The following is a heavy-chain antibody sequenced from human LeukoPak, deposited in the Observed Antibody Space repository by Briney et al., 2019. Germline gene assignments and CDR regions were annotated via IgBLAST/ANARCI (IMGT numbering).Heavy chain of an antibody. V-gene: IGHV4-59*01. J-gene: IGHJ6*02. CDR3: ARNNYVTHFYGLDV. Sequence: SETLSLTCTVSGGSINSYYWSWIRQPPGKGLEWIAYIYYSGSTNYNPSLKSRATISVDTSKNQFSLKLSSVTAADTAVYFCARNNYVTHFYGLDVWGQGTTVTVSS. CDR1: GGSINSYY. D-gene: IGHD4-11*01. CDR2: IYYSGST.